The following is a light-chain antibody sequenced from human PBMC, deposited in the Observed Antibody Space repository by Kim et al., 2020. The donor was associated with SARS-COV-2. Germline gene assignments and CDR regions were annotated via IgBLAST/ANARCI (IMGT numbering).Light chain of an antibody. CDR2: GKD. CDR1: SLRSYY. V-gene: IGLV3-19*01. Sequence: VALGQTVRITCQGDSLRSYYANWYQQKPGQAPILVIYGKDNRPSGIPDRFSGSSSGNTASLTITGTQAGDEADYYCNSRDSNDNVLFGGGTQLTVL. CDR3: NSRDSNDNVL. J-gene: IGLJ2*01.